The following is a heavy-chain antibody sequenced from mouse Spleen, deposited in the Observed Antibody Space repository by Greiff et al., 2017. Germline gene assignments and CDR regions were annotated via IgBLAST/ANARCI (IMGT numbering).Heavy chain of an antibody. V-gene: IGHV5-4*02. CDR1: GFTFSDYY. J-gene: IGHJ3*01. CDR2: ISDGGSYT. Sequence: EVKLMESGGGLVKPGGSLKLSCAASGFTFSDYYMYWVRQTPEKRLEWVATISDGGSYTYYPDSVKGRFTISRDNAKNNLYLQMSSLKSEDTAMYYCARDRIYYDYDRFAYWGQGTLVTVSA. D-gene: IGHD2-4*01. CDR3: ARDRIYYDYDRFAY.